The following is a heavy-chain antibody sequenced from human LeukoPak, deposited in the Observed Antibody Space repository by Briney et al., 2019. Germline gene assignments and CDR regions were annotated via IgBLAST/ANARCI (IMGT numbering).Heavy chain of an antibody. Sequence: GGSLRLSCAASGFTFSSYGMHWVRQAPGKGLEWVAVISYDGSNKYYADSVKGRFTISRDNSKNTLYLQMNSLRAEDTAVYYCAKTDYYDSSGYPLGYWGQGTLVTVSS. V-gene: IGHV3-30*18. CDR1: GFTFSSYG. CDR3: AKTDYYDSSGYPLGY. D-gene: IGHD3-22*01. J-gene: IGHJ4*02. CDR2: ISYDGSNK.